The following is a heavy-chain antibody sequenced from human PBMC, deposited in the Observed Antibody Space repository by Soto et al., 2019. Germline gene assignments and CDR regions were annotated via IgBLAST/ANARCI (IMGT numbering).Heavy chain of an antibody. CDR3: ARLVAAPSHYYYYGMDV. Sequence: PGESLKISCKASGYSFTSYWIGWVRQMPGKGLEWMGIIYPGDSDTRYSPSFQGQVTISADKSISTAYLQWSSLKASDTAMYYCARLVAAPSHYYYYGMDVWGQGTTVAVSS. V-gene: IGHV5-51*01. J-gene: IGHJ6*02. CDR2: IYPGDSDT. D-gene: IGHD6-6*01. CDR1: GYSFTSYW.